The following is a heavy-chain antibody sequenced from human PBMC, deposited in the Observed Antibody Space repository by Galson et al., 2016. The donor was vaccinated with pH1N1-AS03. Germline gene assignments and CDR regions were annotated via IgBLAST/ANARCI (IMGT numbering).Heavy chain of an antibody. J-gene: IGHJ4*02. CDR1: GFTFGALW. CDR3: ARTRGVLQSSGEMLSYFDY. D-gene: IGHD3-10*01. V-gene: IGHV3-7*01. Sequence: SLRLSCAASGFTFGALWMSWVRQAPGKGLEWVANIKEDGNDQHYVASVKGRFTISRDNAKKSLFLQMNSLTADDTAVYYCARTRGVLQSSGEMLSYFDYWGLGSLVTVSS. CDR2: IKEDGNDQ.